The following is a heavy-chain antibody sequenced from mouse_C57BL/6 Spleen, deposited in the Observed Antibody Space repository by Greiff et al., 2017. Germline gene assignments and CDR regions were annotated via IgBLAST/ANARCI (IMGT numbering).Heavy chain of an antibody. CDR2: INPSTGGT. D-gene: IGHD2-5*01. CDR3: ARDYSNYAMDY. J-gene: IGHJ4*01. CDR1: GYSFTGYY. V-gene: IGHV1-42*01. Sequence: EVKLQQSGPELVKPGASVKISCTASGYSFTGYYMNWVKQSPEKSLEWIGEINPSTGGTTYNQKFKAKATLTVDKSSSTAYMQLKSLTAEDSAVYYCARDYSNYAMDYWGQGTSVTVSS.